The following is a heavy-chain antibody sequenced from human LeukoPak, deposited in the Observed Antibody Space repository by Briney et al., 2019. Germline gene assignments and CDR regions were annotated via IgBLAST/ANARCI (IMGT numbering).Heavy chain of an antibody. V-gene: IGHV4-31*03. CDR3: ARATTVTNYYYYGMDV. CDR1: GGSISSGGYY. D-gene: IGHD4-17*01. J-gene: IGHJ6*02. CDR2: IYYGGST. Sequence: SQTLSLTCTVSGGSISSGGYYWSWIRQPPGKGLEWIGYIYYGGSTYYNPSLKSRVTISVDTSKNQFSLKLSSVTAADTAVYYCARATTVTNYYYYGMDVWGQGTTVTVSS.